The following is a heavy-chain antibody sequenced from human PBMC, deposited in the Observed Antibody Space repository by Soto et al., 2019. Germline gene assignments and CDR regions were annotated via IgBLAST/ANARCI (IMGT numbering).Heavy chain of an antibody. D-gene: IGHD4-17*01. CDR3: AADVGGYIYGLARH. CDR2: VYYSGYT. CDR1: GGSMSPYY. V-gene: IGHV4-59*03. J-gene: IGHJ4*02. Sequence: SETLSLTCTVSGGSMSPYYWSWIRQAPGVGLEWIAYVYYSGYTHYNPSLKSRVTISVDTSKNQFSLKLTSVTAADTAVYYCAADVGGYIYGLARHWGPGTLVTVSS.